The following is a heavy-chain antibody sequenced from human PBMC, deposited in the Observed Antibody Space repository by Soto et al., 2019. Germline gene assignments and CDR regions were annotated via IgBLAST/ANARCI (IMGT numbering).Heavy chain of an antibody. CDR1: GFTFSDFY. CDR2: ISSSGSSI. D-gene: IGHD3-22*01. CDR3: ARAYYFDSSGYYNP. V-gene: IGHV3-11*01. J-gene: IGHJ5*02. Sequence: PGGSLRLSCAASGFTFSDFYTNWIRQAPGKGLEWVSYISSSGSSIYYADSVQGRFTISRDNAKNSLYLQMNSLRAEDTAVYYCARAYYFDSSGYYNPWGHGTLVTVSS.